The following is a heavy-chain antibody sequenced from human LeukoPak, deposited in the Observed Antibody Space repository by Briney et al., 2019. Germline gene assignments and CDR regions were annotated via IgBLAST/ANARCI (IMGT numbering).Heavy chain of an antibody. Sequence: GASVKVSCKASGYTFTGYYMHWVRQAPGQGLEWMGWINPNSGGTNYAQKFQGRVTMTRDTSISTAYMELSRLRSDDTAVYYCARRPQVFSSSGYYYYMDVWGKGTTVTVSS. CDR3: ARRPQVFSSSGYYYYMDV. V-gene: IGHV1-2*02. J-gene: IGHJ6*03. CDR2: INPNSGGT. D-gene: IGHD6-6*01. CDR1: GYTFTGYY.